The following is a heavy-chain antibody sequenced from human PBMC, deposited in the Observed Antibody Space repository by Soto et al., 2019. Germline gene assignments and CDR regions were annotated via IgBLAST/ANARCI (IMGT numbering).Heavy chain of an antibody. CDR2: INAGNGNT. CDR1: GYTFTGYA. CDR3: ARAVAVAADFDY. D-gene: IGHD6-19*01. J-gene: IGHJ4*02. V-gene: IGHV1-3*01. Sequence: ASVKVSCKASGYTFTGYAMHWVRHAPGQRLEWMGWINAGNGNTKYSQKFQGRVTITRDTSASTAYTELSSLRSEDTAVYYCARAVAVAADFDYWGQGTLVTVSS.